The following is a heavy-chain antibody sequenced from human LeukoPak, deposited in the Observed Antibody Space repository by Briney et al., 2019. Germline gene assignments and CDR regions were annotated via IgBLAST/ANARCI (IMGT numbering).Heavy chain of an antibody. D-gene: IGHD3-10*02. CDR2: IYYSGST. CDR1: GGSISSYY. CDR3: ARDKLLFGELSDYYYMDV. Sequence: SETLSLTCTVSGGSISSYYWSWIRQPPGKGLEWIGYIYYSGSTNYNPSLKSRVTISVDTSKNQFSLQLNSVTPEDTAVYFCARDKLLFGELSDYYYMDVWGKGTTVTVSS. J-gene: IGHJ6*03. V-gene: IGHV4-59*12.